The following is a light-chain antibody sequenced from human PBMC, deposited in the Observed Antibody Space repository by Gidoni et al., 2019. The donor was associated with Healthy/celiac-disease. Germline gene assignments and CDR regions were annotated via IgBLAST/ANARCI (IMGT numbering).Light chain of an antibody. CDR2: GAS. CDR1: QSVSSSY. J-gene: IGKJ5*01. CDR3: QQYSE. Sequence: EIVLTQSPGTLSLSPGERATLSCRASQSVSSSYLAWYQQKPGQAPRPLIYGASSRATGIPDRFSGSGSGTDFTLTISRLEPEDFAVYYCQQYSEFGQGTRLEI. V-gene: IGKV3-20*01.